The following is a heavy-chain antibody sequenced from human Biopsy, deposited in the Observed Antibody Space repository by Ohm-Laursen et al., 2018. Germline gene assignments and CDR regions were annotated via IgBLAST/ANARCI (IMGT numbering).Heavy chain of an antibody. J-gene: IGHJ4*02. V-gene: IGHV1-8*01. D-gene: IGHD3-22*01. CDR3: ARDFNYDGGGSFNFDY. CDR1: GYTFTNYN. Sequence: VASVKVSCKPSGYTFTNYNVNWVRQATGQGLEWMGWMNPNSGNTGYAQKFQGRVTMTRNTSISTAYMELSSLTSVDTAVYYCARDFNYDGGGSFNFDYWGQGTLVTVSS. CDR2: MNPNSGNT.